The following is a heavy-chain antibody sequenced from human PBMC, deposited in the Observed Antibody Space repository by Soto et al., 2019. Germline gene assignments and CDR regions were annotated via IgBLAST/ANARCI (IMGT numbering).Heavy chain of an antibody. CDR1: GGSFSAYY. CDR2: IIHSEST. J-gene: IGHJ6*01. D-gene: IGHD1-26*01. Sequence: SETLSLTCAVYGGSFSAYYWSWVRQPPGKGLEWIGEIIHSESTKYNPSLKSRVTISGDTSKNQFSLKLSSVTAADTAVYYCARQRPTDGRWEFANYYGMDVWGQGNPGTGSS. V-gene: IGHV4-34*12. CDR3: ARQRPTDGRWEFANYYGMDV.